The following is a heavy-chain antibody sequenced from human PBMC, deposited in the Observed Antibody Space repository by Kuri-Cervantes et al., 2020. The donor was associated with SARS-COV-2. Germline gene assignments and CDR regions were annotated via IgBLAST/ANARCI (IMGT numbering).Heavy chain of an antibody. J-gene: IGHJ4*02. V-gene: IGHV3-30-3*01. D-gene: IGHD6-13*01. CDR1: GSTFSSYA. Sequence: GESLKISCAASGSTFSSYAMHWVRQAPGKGLEWVAVISYDGSNKYYADSVKGRFTISRDNSKNTLYLQMNSLRAEDTAVYYCAREISQSIAAAGTPLDYWGQGTLVTVSS. CDR3: AREISQSIAAAGTPLDY. CDR2: ISYDGSNK.